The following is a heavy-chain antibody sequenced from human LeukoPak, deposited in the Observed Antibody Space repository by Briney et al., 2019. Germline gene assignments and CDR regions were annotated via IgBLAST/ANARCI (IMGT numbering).Heavy chain of an antibody. J-gene: IGHJ3*02. CDR1: GFIVSNGG. CDR3: VSYGSRGI. CDR2: IHSGGAT. Sequence: PGGSLRLSCAASGFIVSNGGMAWVRQAPGKGLEWVSAIHSGGATYYADSVRGRFLISRDNSKNTLYLQMNSLRDEDTAVYYCVSYGSRGIWGQGTMVTVSS. D-gene: IGHD3-22*01. V-gene: IGHV3-66*01.